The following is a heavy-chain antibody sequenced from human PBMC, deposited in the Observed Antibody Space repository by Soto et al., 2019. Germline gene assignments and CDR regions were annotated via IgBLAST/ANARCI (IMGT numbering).Heavy chain of an antibody. D-gene: IGHD2-15*01. CDR2: INHSGST. Sequence: LSLTCAVYGGSFSGYYWSWIRQPPGKGLVWIGEINHSGSTNYNPSLKSRVTIAVDTSKNQFSLKLSSGTAADTAVYYCARVFRVVTEYYYYYYGMDVWGQGTTVTVSS. CDR3: ARVFRVVTEYYYYYYGMDV. CDR1: GGSFSGYY. J-gene: IGHJ6*02. V-gene: IGHV4-34*01.